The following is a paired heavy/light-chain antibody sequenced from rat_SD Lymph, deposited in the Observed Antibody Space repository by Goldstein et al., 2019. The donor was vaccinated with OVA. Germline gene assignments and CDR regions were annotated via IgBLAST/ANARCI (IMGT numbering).Light chain of an antibody. J-gene: IGKJ1*01. CDR3: QQWSSNPWT. CDR1: SSVSH. V-gene: IGKV4S4*01. CDR2: STS. Sequence: EIVLTQSPTTTAASPGEKVTITCLASSSVSHIYWYHQKSGASPKLLIYSTSTLASGVPDRFSGSGSGTSYSLTINTMEAEDVATYYCQQWSSNPWTFGGGTKLELK.
Heavy chain of an antibody. CDR1: GFTFSDYW. CDR2: IRYDGSYT. CDR3: SRVGGSTGFAY. J-gene: IGHJ3*01. D-gene: IGHD1-11*01. V-gene: IGHV11-4*01. Sequence: EVQLVESGGVLVQPGASLKLSCVASGFTFSDYWMSWVRQTPGKTMEWIGDIRYDGSYTNYGSSLKKRFTISRDNAKSTLYLQMSNVRSEDTATYYCSRVGGSTGFAYWGQGTLVTVSS.